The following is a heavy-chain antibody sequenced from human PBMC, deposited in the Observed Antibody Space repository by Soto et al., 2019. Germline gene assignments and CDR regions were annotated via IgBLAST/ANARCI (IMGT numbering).Heavy chain of an antibody. CDR2: IYYSGST. CDR3: ARLRGRPGGYYYYGMDV. CDR1: GGSMSSSSYY. J-gene: IGHJ6*02. Sequence: NPSETLSLTXTVSGGSMSSSSYYWGWIRQPPGKGLEWIGSIYYSGSTYYNPSLKSRVTISVDTSKNQFSLKLSSVTAADTAVYYCARLRGRPGGYYYYGMDVWGQGTTVTVSS. V-gene: IGHV4-39*01. D-gene: IGHD3-10*01.